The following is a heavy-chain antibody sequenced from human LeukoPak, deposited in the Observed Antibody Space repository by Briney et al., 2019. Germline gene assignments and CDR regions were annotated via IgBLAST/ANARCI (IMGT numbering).Heavy chain of an antibody. D-gene: IGHD3-10*01. Sequence: GGSLRLSCAASGFTFNSYAMHWVRQPPGKGLEWMTVISSDGSTKYYADSVRGRFTISRDNSKNTLYLQVNSLRLDDTAVYYCARAMVRGVPFDYWGQGTLVTVSS. CDR1: GFTFNSYA. J-gene: IGHJ4*02. V-gene: IGHV3-30-3*01. CDR2: ISSDGSTK. CDR3: ARAMVRGVPFDY.